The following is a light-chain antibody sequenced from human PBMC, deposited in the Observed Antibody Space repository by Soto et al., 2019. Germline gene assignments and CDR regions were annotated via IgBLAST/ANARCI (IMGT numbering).Light chain of an antibody. CDR1: QSISNS. J-gene: IGKJ2*01. CDR2: VAS. V-gene: IGKV1-39*01. Sequence: DIQMTQSLSSLSASVGDTVTINCRASQSISNSLSWYQQKPGKAPKILIYVASTLQRGVPSRFSGSGSGTDFTLTIRSLQPEDVATYYCQQTFSPPYTCGQGTKLEIK. CDR3: QQTFSPPYT.